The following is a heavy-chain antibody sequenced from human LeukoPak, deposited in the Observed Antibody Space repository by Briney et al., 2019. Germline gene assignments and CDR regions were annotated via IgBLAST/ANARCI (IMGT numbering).Heavy chain of an antibody. CDR2: INWNGGST. CDR1: GFTFDDYG. Sequence: GGSLRLSCAASGFTFDDYGMSWVRQAPGKGLEWVSGINWNGGSTGYADSVKGRFTISRDNAKNSLYLQMDSLRAEDTALYYCARGGDYYGSGSYQAYFDYWGQGTLVTVSS. J-gene: IGHJ4*02. D-gene: IGHD3-10*01. V-gene: IGHV3-20*04. CDR3: ARGGDYYGSGSYQAYFDY.